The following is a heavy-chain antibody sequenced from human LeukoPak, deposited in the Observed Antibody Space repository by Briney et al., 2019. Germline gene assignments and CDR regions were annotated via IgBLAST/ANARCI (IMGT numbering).Heavy chain of an antibody. CDR1: GGSFSDYY. J-gene: IGHJ2*01. CDR2: INHSGST. D-gene: IGHD3-16*02. Sequence: SETLSLTCAVYGGSFSDYYWRWIRQPPGKGLEWIGEINHSGSTKYNPSLKSRVTMSVDTSKNQFSLKLSSVTAADTAVYYCARGLGGPIVNLSPEEWYFDLWGRGTLVTVAS. CDR3: ARGLGGPIVNLSPEEWYFDL. V-gene: IGHV4-34*01.